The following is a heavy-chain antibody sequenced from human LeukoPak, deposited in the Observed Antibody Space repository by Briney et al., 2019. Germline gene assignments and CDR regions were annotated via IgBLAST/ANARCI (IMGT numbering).Heavy chain of an antibody. CDR2: IYNGRNT. D-gene: IGHD6-19*01. CDR1: GASTSDKY. CDR3: AQTTGWAGFDF. Sequence: SETLSLTCSASGASTSDKYWSWIRQSPGRTLEWIGHIYNGRNTKYNPSLTSRVTISVDTSKNQFSLSLTSVTAADTAMYYCAQTTGWAGFDFWGQGALVTVSS. V-gene: IGHV4-59*08. J-gene: IGHJ4*02.